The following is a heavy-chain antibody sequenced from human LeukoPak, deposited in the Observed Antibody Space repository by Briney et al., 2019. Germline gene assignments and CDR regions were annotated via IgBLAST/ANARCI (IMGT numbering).Heavy chain of an antibody. V-gene: IGHV3-7*01. CDR2: IKQDGSEK. CDR3: VRDYSGIGIDY. J-gene: IGHJ4*02. CDR1: GFTFSNYW. D-gene: IGHD4-23*01. Sequence: GGSLRLSCAASGFTFSNYWMSWVRQAPGKGLEWVANIKQDGSEKYYVDSLKGRFTISRDNAKNSLYLQMNSLRAEDTAVYYCVRDYSGIGIDYWGQGTLITVSS.